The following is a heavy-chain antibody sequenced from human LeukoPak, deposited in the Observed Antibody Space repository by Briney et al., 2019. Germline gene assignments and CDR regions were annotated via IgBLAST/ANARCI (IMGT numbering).Heavy chain of an antibody. CDR1: GYTFTSFG. D-gene: IGHD6-13*01. J-gene: IGHJ6*02. V-gene: IGHV1-18*04. CDR3: AREGSSRGDV. CDR2: ISGYQGNT. Sequence: ASVKVSCKASGYTFTSFGIGWVRQAPGQGLEWMGWISGYQGNTNYAQRFQGRVTMTTDTSTNTAYMELRSLRSDDTAVYYCAREGSSRGDVWGQGTTVTVSS.